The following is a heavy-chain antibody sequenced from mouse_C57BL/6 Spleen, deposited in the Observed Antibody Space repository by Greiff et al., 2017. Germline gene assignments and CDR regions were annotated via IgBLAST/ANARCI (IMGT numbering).Heavy chain of an antibody. CDR3: FIYDGYYEGFDY. Sequence: QVQLQQSGAELVRPGTSVKMSCKASGYTFTNYWIGWAKQRPGHGLEWIGDIYPGGGYTNYNEKFKGKATLTADESSSTAYMQFSSLTSEDSAIYYCFIYDGYYEGFDYWGQGTTLTVSS. V-gene: IGHV1-63*01. CDR2: IYPGGGYT. CDR1: GYTFTNYW. D-gene: IGHD2-3*01. J-gene: IGHJ2*01.